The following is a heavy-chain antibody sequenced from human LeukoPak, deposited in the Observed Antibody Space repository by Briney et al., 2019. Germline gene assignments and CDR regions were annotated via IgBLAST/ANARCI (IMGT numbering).Heavy chain of an antibody. Sequence: PSETLSLTCTVSGGSISSYYWSWIRQPAGKGLEWIGRIYTSGSTNYNPSLKSRVTMSVDTSKNQFSLKLSSVTAADTAVYYCAREREDYGADNWFDPWGQGTLVTVSS. J-gene: IGHJ5*02. D-gene: IGHD4-17*01. CDR2: IYTSGST. CDR1: GGSISSYY. CDR3: AREREDYGADNWFDP. V-gene: IGHV4-4*07.